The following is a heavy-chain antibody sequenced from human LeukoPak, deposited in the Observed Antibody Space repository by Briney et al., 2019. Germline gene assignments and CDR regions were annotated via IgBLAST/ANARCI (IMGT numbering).Heavy chain of an antibody. CDR2: IYYSGST. J-gene: IGHJ5*02. Sequence: SETLSLTCTVSGGSISSYYWSWIRQPPGKGLEWIGYIYYSGSTNYNPSLKSRVTISVDTSKNQFSLKLSSVTAADTAVYYCARRGFGPTGYSSSWYSNWFDPWGQGTLVTVSS. CDR1: GGSISSYY. CDR3: ARRGFGPTGYSSSWYSNWFDP. V-gene: IGHV4-59*12. D-gene: IGHD6-13*01.